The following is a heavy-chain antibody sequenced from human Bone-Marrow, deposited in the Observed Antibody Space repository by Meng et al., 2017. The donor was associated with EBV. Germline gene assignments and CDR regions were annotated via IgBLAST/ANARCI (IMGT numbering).Heavy chain of an antibody. V-gene: IGHV1-8*01. CDR3: ARGTYDRPVDP. CDR1: GYTFTSYD. Sequence: QGQLVQWGVEVKNPWALVKVTCKASGYTFTSYDIHWVRQATGQGLEWMGWMNPNSGNTGYAQKFQDRVTMTRNTSISTAYMELSSLRSEDTAVYYCARGTYDRPVDPWGQGTLVTVPQ. CDR2: MNPNSGNT. D-gene: IGHD3-16*01. J-gene: IGHJ5*02.